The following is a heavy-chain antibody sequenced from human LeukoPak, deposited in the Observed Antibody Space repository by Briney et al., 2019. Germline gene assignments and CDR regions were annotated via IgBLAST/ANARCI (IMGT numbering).Heavy chain of an antibody. D-gene: IGHD2-2*02. Sequence: SETLSLTCTVSGGSISRYYWSWIRQPPGKGLEWIGYIYYSGSTNYNPSFKSRVTISVDTSKNQFSLKLSAVTAAGTAVYYCAGGRGYYCSSNSCYIWNRFDYWAQGTLVTVSS. CDR1: GGSISRYY. V-gene: IGHV4-59*01. CDR3: AGGRGYYCSSNSCYIWNRFDY. J-gene: IGHJ4*02. CDR2: IYYSGST.